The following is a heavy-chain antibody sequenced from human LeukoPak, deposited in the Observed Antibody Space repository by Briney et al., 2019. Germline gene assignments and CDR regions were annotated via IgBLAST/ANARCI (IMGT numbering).Heavy chain of an antibody. J-gene: IGHJ6*03. D-gene: IGHD3-10*01. CDR3: ARDPGSGVYYYYYYMDV. V-gene: IGHV4-4*07. Sequence: SETLSLTCTVSGGSISSYYWSWIRQPAGKGLEWIGRIYTSGSTNYNPSLKSRVTMSVDTSKNQFSLKLSSVTAADTAVYYCARDPGSGVYYYYYYMDVWGKGTTVTVSS. CDR2: IYTSGST. CDR1: GGSISSYY.